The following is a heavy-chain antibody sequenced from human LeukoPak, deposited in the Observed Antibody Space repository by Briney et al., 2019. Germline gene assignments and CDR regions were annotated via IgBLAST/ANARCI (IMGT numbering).Heavy chain of an antibody. J-gene: IGHJ6*02. CDR1: GGSISSYY. CDR2: IYYSGST. D-gene: IGHD3-22*01. Sequence: SETLSLTCTVSGGSISSYYWSGIRQPPGKGLEWIGYIYYSGSTNYNPSLKSRVTISVDTSKNQFSLKLSSVTAADTAVYYCARLHYYDSSGYYLNSHYYYGMDVWGQGTTVTVSS. V-gene: IGHV4-59*08. CDR3: ARLHYYDSSGYYLNSHYYYGMDV.